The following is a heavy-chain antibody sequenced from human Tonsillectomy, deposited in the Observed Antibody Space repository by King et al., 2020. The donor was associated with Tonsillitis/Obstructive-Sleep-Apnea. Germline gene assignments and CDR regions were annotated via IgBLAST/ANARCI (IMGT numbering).Heavy chain of an antibody. Sequence: QLQESGPGLVKPSETLSLTCTVSGGSISSSSYYWGWIRQPPGKGLEWIGSIYYSGSTYYNPSLKSRVTISVDTSKNQFSLKLSSVTAADTAVYYCAGRVVGDFWSGYPPDYWGQGPLVTVSS. V-gene: IGHV4-39*01. D-gene: IGHD3-3*01. CDR1: GGSISSSSYY. CDR2: IYYSGST. CDR3: AGRVVGDFWSGYPPDY. J-gene: IGHJ4*02.